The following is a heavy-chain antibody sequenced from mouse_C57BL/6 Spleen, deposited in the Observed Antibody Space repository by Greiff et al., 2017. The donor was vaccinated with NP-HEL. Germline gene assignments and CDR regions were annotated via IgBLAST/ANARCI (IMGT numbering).Heavy chain of an antibody. CDR3: ARDGYGSSPYWYFDV. Sequence: QVQLQQPGAELVKPGASVKLSCKASGYTFTSYWMHWVKQRPGQGLEWIGMIHPNSGSTNYNEKFKSKATLTVDKSSSTAYMQLSSLTSEDSAVYYCARDGYGSSPYWYFDVWGTGTTVTVSS. CDR2: IHPNSGST. J-gene: IGHJ1*03. V-gene: IGHV1-64*01. D-gene: IGHD1-1*01. CDR1: GYTFTSYW.